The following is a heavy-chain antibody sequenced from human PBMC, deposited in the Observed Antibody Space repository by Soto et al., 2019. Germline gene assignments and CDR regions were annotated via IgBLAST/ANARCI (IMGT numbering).Heavy chain of an antibody. CDR3: AKGNTSGWYFFGY. Sequence: PGGALRVPCEGPGFTRSNWPMSWVRQAPGKGREWVSGISGTGRSTFYADSVKDRFTISRDNSENTGYLEMTSLRAEDTAVYYCAKGNTSGWYFFGYWGQVTLFTVSS. D-gene: IGHD6-19*01. J-gene: IGHJ4*02. CDR2: ISGTGRST. V-gene: IGHV3-23*01. CDR1: GFTRSNWP.